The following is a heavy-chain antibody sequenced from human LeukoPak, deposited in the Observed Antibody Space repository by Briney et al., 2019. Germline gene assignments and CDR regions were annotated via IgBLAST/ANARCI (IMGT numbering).Heavy chain of an antibody. CDR1: GGTFSSYA. D-gene: IGHD3-16*01. Sequence: SVKVSCKAPGGTFSSYAISWVRQAPGQGLEWMGRIIPIFGIANYAQKFQGRVTITADKSTSTAYMELSSLRSEDTAVYYCASSAYAYHDVFDIWGQGTMVTVSS. V-gene: IGHV1-69*04. J-gene: IGHJ3*02. CDR3: ASSAYAYHDVFDI. CDR2: IIPIFGIA.